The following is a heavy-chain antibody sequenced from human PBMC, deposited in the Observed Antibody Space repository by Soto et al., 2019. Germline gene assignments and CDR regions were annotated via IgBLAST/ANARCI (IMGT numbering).Heavy chain of an antibody. CDR1: GGSISSHW. Sequence: SETLSLTCAVSGGSISSHWWTWVRQPPGKGLEWIGEIFHSGSTNYNPSLKSRVTISIDTSNKHLSLHLSSVTAADTAVYYCARQKVSRFYGEVDFFDYWGLGTLVTVSS. V-gene: IGHV4-4*02. CDR3: ARQKVSRFYGEVDFFDY. CDR2: IFHSGST. J-gene: IGHJ4*02. D-gene: IGHD4-17*01.